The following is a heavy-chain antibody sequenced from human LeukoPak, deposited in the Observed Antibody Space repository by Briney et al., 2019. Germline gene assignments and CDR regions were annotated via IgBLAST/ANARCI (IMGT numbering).Heavy chain of an antibody. CDR2: ISKNTVDT. V-gene: IGHV3-23*01. CDR1: GFIFSRYA. CDR3: VRDMEPLRYFDT. J-gene: IGHJ4*02. D-gene: IGHD3-9*01. Sequence: GGSLRLSCTGSGFIFSRYAVSWVRQAPGNGLEWVSAISKNTVDTYYADSLKGRLTISRDSSKNTVYLQLNSLSAEDTAVYYCVRDMEPLRYFDTWGQGTLVTVSS.